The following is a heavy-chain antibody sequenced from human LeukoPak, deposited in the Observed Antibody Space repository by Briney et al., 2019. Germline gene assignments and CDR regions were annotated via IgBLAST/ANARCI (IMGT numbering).Heavy chain of an antibody. CDR2: INWNGGST. V-gene: IGHV3-20*04. J-gene: IGHJ4*02. CDR3: ARPRPDFWSGQPLDY. CDR1: GLTFDDYG. Sequence: PGGSLRLSCAASGLTFDDYGMSWVRQAPGKGLEWVSGINWNGGSTGYADSVKGRFTISRDNAKNSLYLQMNSLRAEDTAVYYCARPRPDFWSGQPLDYWGQGTLVTVSS. D-gene: IGHD3-3*01.